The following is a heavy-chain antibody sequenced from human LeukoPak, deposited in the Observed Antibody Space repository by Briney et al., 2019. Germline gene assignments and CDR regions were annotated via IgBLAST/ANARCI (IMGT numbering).Heavy chain of an antibody. CDR1: GFTFSSYG. J-gene: IGHJ6*02. V-gene: IGHV3-33*01. D-gene: IGHD2-2*01. CDR2: IWYDGSNK. Sequence: GRSLRLSCAASGFTFSSYGMHWVRQAPGKGLEWVAVIWYDGSNKYYADSVKGRFTISRDNSKNTLYLQMNSLRAEDTAVYYCARDLRCSSTSCYVPNYYGMDVWGQGTTVTVSS. CDR3: ARDLRCSSTSCYVPNYYGMDV.